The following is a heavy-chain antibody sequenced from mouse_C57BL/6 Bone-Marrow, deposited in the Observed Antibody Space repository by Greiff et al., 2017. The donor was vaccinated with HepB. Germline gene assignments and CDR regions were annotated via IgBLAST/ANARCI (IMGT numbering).Heavy chain of an antibody. CDR2: ISNGGGST. J-gene: IGHJ4*01. CDR1: GFTFSDYY. D-gene: IGHD2-1*01. Sequence: DVKLVESGGGLVQPGGSLKLSCAASGFTFSDYYMYWVRQTPEKRLEWVAYISNGGGSTYYPDTVKGRFTISRDNAKNTLYLQMSRLKSEDTAMYYCARHDYGNRYYYAMDYWGQGTSVTVAS. V-gene: IGHV5-12*01. CDR3: ARHDYGNRYYYAMDY.